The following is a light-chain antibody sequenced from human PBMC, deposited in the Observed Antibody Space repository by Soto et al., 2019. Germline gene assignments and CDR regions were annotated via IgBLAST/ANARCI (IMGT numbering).Light chain of an antibody. CDR2: DAS. CDR3: QQRSDWPS. CDR1: QSVSNY. V-gene: IGKV3-11*01. Sequence: EVVLTQSPATLSLSPGDRATLSCRASQSVSNYLAWYQQKLGQAPRLLIYDASNRATGIPARFSGSGSGTDFTLTISSLEPDDFAVYYCQQRSDWPSLGQGTKLEIK. J-gene: IGKJ2*01.